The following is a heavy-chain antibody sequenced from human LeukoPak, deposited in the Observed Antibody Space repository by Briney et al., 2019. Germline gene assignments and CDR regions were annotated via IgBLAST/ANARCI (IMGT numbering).Heavy chain of an antibody. V-gene: IGHV1-69*04. D-gene: IGHD6-13*01. CDR1: GGTFSTYYA. Sequence: ASVKVSCKASGGTFSTYYAISWVRQAPGQGLEWMGRIIPIVGTANYAQKFQGRVTITADKSTATVYMELSSLKSEDTAVYYCARDPISSSSWYHTFDYWGQGTLVTVSS. CDR3: ARDPISSSSWYHTFDY. CDR2: IIPIVGTA. J-gene: IGHJ4*02.